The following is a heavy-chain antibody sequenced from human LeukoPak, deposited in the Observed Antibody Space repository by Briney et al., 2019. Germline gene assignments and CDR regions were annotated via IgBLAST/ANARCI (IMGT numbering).Heavy chain of an antibody. CDR2: IYDSGST. V-gene: IGHV4-31*03. CDR3: ARGRASDY. CDR1: GGSISSGGYY. J-gene: IGHJ4*02. Sequence: SESLSLTCTVSGGSISSGGYYWSWIRQHPGKGLEWIGYIYDSGSTYYNPSLKGRVTISVDTSKNQFSLKLSSVTAADTAVYYCARGRASDYWGQGTLVIVTS. D-gene: IGHD6-6*01.